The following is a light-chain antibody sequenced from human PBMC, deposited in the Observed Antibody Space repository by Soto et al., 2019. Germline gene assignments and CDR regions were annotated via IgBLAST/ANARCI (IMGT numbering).Light chain of an antibody. CDR1: SSDVGGYNY. V-gene: IGLV2-14*01. Sequence: QSVLTQPASGSGSPGQSITISCSGTSSDVGGYNYVSWYQQNPGKAPKVMIYDVSSRPSGVSDRFSGSKSGNTASLTISGLQAEDEGDYYCSSYTGSRTLIFGGGTKLTVL. CDR3: SSYTGSRTLI. J-gene: IGLJ2*01. CDR2: DVS.